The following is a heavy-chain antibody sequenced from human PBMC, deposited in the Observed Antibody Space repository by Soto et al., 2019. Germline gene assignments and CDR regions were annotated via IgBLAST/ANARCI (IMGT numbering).Heavy chain of an antibody. J-gene: IGHJ5*02. CDR3: AKDQLFSREERWFDP. CDR2: ISGSGGST. CDR1: GFTFSSYA. V-gene: IGHV3-23*01. D-gene: IGHD3-3*02. Sequence: GGSLRLSCAASGFTFSSYAMSWVRQAPGKGLEWVSAISGSGGSTYYADSVKGRFTISRDNSKNTLYLQMNSLRAEDTAVYYCAKDQLFSREERWFDPWGQGTLVTVSS.